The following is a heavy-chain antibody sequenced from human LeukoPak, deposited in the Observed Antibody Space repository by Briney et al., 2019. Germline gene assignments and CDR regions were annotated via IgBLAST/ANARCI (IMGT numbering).Heavy chain of an antibody. CDR2: INPNSGGT. CDR1: GYTFTGYY. V-gene: IGHV1-2*02. Sequence: SVKVSCKASGYTFTGYYMHWVRQAPGQGLEWMGWINPNSGGTNYAQKFQGRVTMTRDTSISTAYMELSRLRSDDTAVYYCARVTYTYHSSPLRYWGQGTLVTVSS. CDR3: ARVTYTYHSSPLRY. J-gene: IGHJ4*02. D-gene: IGHD2-2*02.